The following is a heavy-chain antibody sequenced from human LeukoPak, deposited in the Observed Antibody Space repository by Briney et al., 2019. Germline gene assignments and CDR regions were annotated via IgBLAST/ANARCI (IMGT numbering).Heavy chain of an antibody. Sequence: ASVNVSCTASGYTFTGNYMHWVRQAPGQRLEWMGWINPNSGGTNYAQKFQGRVTMTRDTSISTAYMELSRLRSDDTAVYYCARGIAVAGTDYWGQGTLVTVSS. CDR2: INPNSGGT. CDR3: ARGIAVAGTDY. V-gene: IGHV1-2*02. CDR1: GYTFTGNY. J-gene: IGHJ4*02. D-gene: IGHD6-19*01.